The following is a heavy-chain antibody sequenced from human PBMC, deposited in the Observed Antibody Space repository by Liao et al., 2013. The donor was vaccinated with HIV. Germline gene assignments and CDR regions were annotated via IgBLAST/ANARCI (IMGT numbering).Heavy chain of an antibody. D-gene: IGHD3-22*01. CDR1: GGSITNYC. Sequence: QVQLQESGPGLVKPSETLSLTCTVSGGSITNYCWTWIRQAAGKGLEWIGRFCTSGSTNYNPSLKSRVTMSVDTSKNQFSLKLRSVTAADTAVYYCARDPLYDSSGFYSWGQGTLVTVSS. CDR3: ARDPLYDSSGFYS. CDR2: FCTSGST. J-gene: IGHJ4*02. V-gene: IGHV4-4*07.